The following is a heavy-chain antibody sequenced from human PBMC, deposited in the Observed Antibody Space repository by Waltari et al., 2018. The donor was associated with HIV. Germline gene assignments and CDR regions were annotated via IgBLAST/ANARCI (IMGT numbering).Heavy chain of an antibody. CDR3: ARNMVTTRQYDY. Sequence: VKVSCKASGYTFTSYDINWVRQATGQGLEWMGWMNPNSGNTGYAQKFQGRVTMTRNTPISTAYMELSSLISEDTAVYYCARNMVTTRQYDYWGQGSLVTVSS. J-gene: IGHJ4*02. CDR1: GYTFTSYD. D-gene: IGHD4-17*01. CDR2: MNPNSGNT. V-gene: IGHV1-8*01.